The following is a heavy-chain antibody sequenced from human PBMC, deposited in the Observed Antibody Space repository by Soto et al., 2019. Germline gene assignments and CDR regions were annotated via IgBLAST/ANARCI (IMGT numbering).Heavy chain of an antibody. J-gene: IGHJ4*02. CDR3: ARGYDVVRVPVAIRVGYFDH. Sequence: EVDLVESGGGLAKPGGALRLSCTDSGFTFSSHTMNWVRQAPGKGLEWVSSISATGSDIYYGDSVMGRFTMSRDNAKNSLYLQLNNLRVEDTAVYYCARGYDVVRVPVAIRVGYFDHWGQGTVVTVSS. CDR1: GFTFSSHT. V-gene: IGHV3-21*01. CDR2: ISATGSDI. D-gene: IGHD3-16*01.